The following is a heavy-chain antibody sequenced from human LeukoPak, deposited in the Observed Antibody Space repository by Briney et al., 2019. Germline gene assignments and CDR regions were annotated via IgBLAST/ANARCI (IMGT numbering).Heavy chain of an antibody. CDR2: IYTSGST. J-gene: IGHJ5*02. V-gene: IGHV4-4*07. CDR3: ARDAPLDSSGYYYPNWFDP. D-gene: IGHD3-22*01. CDR1: GGSISSYY. Sequence: SETLSLTCTVSGGSISSYYWSWIRQPAGKGLEWIGRIYTSGSTNYNPSLKSRVTISVDTSKNQFSLKLSSVTAADTAVYYCARDAPLDSSGYYYPNWFDPWGQGTLVTVSS.